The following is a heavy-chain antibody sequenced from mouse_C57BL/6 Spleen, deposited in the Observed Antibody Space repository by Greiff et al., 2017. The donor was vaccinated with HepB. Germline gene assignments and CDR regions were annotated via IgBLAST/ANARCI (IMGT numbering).Heavy chain of an antibody. J-gene: IGHJ2*01. V-gene: IGHV1-82*01. CDR2: IYPGDGDT. Sequence: QVQLKQSGPELVKPGASVKISCKASGYAFSSSWMNWVKQRPGKGLEWIGRIYPGDGDTNDNGKFKGKATLTADKSSSTASMQLSSLTSDDSAVYFGAYLITTTVSYSFDYWGQGTTLTVSS. D-gene: IGHD1-1*01. CDR3: AYLITTTVSYSFDY. CDR1: GYAFSSSW.